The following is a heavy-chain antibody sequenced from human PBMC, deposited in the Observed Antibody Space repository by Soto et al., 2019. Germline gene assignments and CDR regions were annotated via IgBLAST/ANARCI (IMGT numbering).Heavy chain of an antibody. CDR2: IHHSGNS. CDR3: VRSVILSGGSYKGLIRLHYFDT. Sequence: SETLSLTCAVSGDSISSDKWWSWVRQPPGKGLEWIGEIHHSGNSNYNPSLKNRVTLSLDESKNEFSLNMDSVTAADTAIYYCVRSVILSGGSYKGLIRLHYFDTWGPGTLVTVSS. V-gene: IGHV4-4*02. D-gene: IGHD3-3*01. J-gene: IGHJ4*02. CDR1: GDSISSDKW.